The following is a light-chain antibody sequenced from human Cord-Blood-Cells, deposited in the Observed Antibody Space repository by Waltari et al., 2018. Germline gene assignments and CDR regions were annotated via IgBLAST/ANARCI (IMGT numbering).Light chain of an antibody. CDR3: FSYAGSSTF. J-gene: IGLJ1*01. Sequence: QSALTQPASVSGSPGQSITISCTGTSSDVGSYNLVSWYQQHPGKAPKLMIYEGSKRPSGVSNRFSGSKSGNTASLTISGLQAEDEADYYCFSYAGSSTFFGTGTKVTVL. CDR2: EGS. V-gene: IGLV2-23*03. CDR1: SSDVGSYNL.